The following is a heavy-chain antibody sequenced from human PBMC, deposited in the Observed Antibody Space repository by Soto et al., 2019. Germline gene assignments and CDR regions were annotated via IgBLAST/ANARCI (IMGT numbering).Heavy chain of an antibody. CDR2: IYPGDSDT. Sequence: EVQLVQSGAEVKKPGESLKISCKGSGYSFTSYWIGWVRQMPGKGLEWMGIIYPGDSDTRYSPSFQGQVTISADKSISTAYLQWSSLKASDTAMYYCARVVVVAAMGTDYFDYWGQGTLVTVSS. V-gene: IGHV5-51*03. CDR1: GYSFTSYW. J-gene: IGHJ4*02. D-gene: IGHD2-15*01. CDR3: ARVVVVAAMGTDYFDY.